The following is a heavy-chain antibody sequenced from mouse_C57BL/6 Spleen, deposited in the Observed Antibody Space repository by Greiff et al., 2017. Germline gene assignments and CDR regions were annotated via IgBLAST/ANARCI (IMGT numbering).Heavy chain of an antibody. V-gene: IGHV5-6*01. CDR2: ISSGGSYT. J-gene: IGHJ2*01. D-gene: IGHD6-5*01. CDR1: GFTFSSYG. Sequence: EVKLVESGGDLVKPGGSLKLSCAASGFTFSSYGMSWVRQTPDKRLEWVATISSGGSYTYYPDSVKGRFTISRDNAKNTLYLQMSSLKSEDTAMYYGARHEGRPKDDFDYWGQGTTLTVSS. CDR3: ARHEGRPKDDFDY.